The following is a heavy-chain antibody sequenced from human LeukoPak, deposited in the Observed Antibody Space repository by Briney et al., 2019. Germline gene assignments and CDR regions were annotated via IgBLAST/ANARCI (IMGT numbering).Heavy chain of an antibody. D-gene: IGHD4-17*01. J-gene: IGHJ3*02. CDR3: ATGTTVTTWGAFDI. CDR1: GYNLTELS. V-gene: IGHV1-24*01. Sequence: ASVKVSCKVSGYNLTELSMHWVRQAPGKGLEWTGGFDPEDGETIYAQKFQGRVTMTEDTSTDTAYMELSSLRSEDTAVYYCATGTTVTTWGAFDIWGQGTMVTVSS. CDR2: FDPEDGET.